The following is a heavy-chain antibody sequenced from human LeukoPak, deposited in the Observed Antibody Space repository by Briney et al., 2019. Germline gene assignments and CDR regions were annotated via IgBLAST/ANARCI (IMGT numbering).Heavy chain of an antibody. D-gene: IGHD3-3*01. CDR1: GFTFSSYA. CDR2: IPYDGSNK. Sequence: GGSLRLSCAASGFTFSSYAMHWVRQAPGKGLEWVALIPYDGSNKYYADSVKGRFTISGDNSKNTLYLQMNSLRAEDTAVYYCARGAAYDFWSGYYRPPYYFDYWGQGTLVTVSS. CDR3: ARGAAYDFWSGYYRPPYYFDY. J-gene: IGHJ4*02. V-gene: IGHV3-30*04.